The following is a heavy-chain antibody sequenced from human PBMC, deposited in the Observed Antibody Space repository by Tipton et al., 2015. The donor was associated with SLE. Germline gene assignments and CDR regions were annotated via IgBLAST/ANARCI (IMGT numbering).Heavy chain of an antibody. CDR2: ISSTTTFT. J-gene: IGHJ3*02. Sequence: SLRLSCAASGFTFSDYYMSWIRQAPGKGLEWISYISSTTTFTNYADSVKGRFTISRDNARNSLYLQMNSLTVDDTAVYYCARGDKQLVLAFDIWGQGTMVTVSS. V-gene: IGHV3-11*05. CDR3: ARGDKQLVLAFDI. CDR1: GFTFSDYY. D-gene: IGHD6-13*01.